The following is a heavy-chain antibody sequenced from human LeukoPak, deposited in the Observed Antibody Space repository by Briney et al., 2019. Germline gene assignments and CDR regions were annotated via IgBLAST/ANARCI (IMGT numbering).Heavy chain of an antibody. J-gene: IGHJ4*02. CDR1: GFTVSSHY. Sequence: GGSLRLSCAASGFTVSSHYMSWVRQAPGKGLEWVSVIYSGGNTYYADSVKGRFTISRDNSMNTLYLQMNSLRAEDTAVYYCATGLPMVQGVILGYWGQGTLVTVSS. CDR2: IYSGGNT. CDR3: ATGLPMVQGVILGY. V-gene: IGHV3-53*01. D-gene: IGHD3-10*01.